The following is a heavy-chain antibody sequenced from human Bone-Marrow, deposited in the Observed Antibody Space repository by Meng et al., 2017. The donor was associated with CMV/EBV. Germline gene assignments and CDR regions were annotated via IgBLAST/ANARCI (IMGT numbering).Heavy chain of an antibody. CDR1: GFTFSDYY. Sequence: LSCAASGFTFSDYYVSWVRQTPGKGLEWVSYISHSSSYTNYADSVKGRFTISRDNAKNSLYLQMNSLRAEDTALYFCARRGNYYFDLWGQGTLVTVSS. D-gene: IGHD1-7*01. V-gene: IGHV3-11*06. CDR2: ISHSSSYT. CDR3: ARRGNYYFDL. J-gene: IGHJ4*02.